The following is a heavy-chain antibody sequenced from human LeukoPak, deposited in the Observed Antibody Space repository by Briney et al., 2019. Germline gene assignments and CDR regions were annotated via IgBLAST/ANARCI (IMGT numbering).Heavy chain of an antibody. CDR2: MRYDGCNK. Sequence: GGSLRLSCAASGFTFSSYGMHWVRQAPGKGLEWVAFMRYDGCNKYYADSVKGRFTISRDNSKNTLYLQMNSLRAEDTAVYYCAKRNFGNGWYMDYWGQGTLVTVSS. D-gene: IGHD6-19*01. CDR1: GFTFSSYG. V-gene: IGHV3-30*02. J-gene: IGHJ4*02. CDR3: AKRNFGNGWYMDY.